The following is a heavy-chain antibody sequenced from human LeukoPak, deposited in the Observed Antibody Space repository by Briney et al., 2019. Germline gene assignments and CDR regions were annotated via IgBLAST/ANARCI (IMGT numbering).Heavy chain of an antibody. CDR2: IKQDGSDK. V-gene: IGHV3-7*01. J-gene: IGHJ4*02. CDR3: ARGGRHTVTTIVCDHFDY. Sequence: GGSLRLSCGVSGFTFSDYWMSWVRQAPGKGLEWVASIKQDGSDKYCVDPVKGRFTISRDNAKKSQYLQMSSLRVEDAAVYYCARGGRHTVTTIVCDHFDYWGQGTLVTVSS. CDR1: GFTFSDYW. D-gene: IGHD4-17*01.